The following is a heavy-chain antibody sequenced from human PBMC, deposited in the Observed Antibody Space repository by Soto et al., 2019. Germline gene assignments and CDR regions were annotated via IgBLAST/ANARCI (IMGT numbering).Heavy chain of an antibody. D-gene: IGHD6-13*01. V-gene: IGHV4-39*07. CDR3: ARGVSSSRGVWFDP. Sequence: PSETLSLTCTVSGGSLTTNTIAYWGWIRQPPGKGLEWIGNIYSSGNTNYNPSLKSRVTISVDTSKNQFSLKLSSVTAADTAVYYCARGVSSSRGVWFDPWGQGTLVTVSS. J-gene: IGHJ5*02. CDR2: IYSSGNT. CDR1: GGSLTTNTIAY.